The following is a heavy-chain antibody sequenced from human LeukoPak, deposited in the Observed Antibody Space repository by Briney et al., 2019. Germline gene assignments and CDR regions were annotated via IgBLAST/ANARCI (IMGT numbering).Heavy chain of an antibody. V-gene: IGHV3-53*01. CDR2: IYSGVNT. CDR1: GFAVSSNY. CDR3: ARDLGSGWNFDY. J-gene: IGHJ4*02. D-gene: IGHD6-19*01. Sequence: GGSLRLSCAASGFAVSSNYMTWVRQAPGKGLEWVSVIYSGVNTYYADSVKGRFTISRDNSKNTLHLQMNSLRAEDTAVYYCARDLGSGWNFDYWGQGTLVTVSS.